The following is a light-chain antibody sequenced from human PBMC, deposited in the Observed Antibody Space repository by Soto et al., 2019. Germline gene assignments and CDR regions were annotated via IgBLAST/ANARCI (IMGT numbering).Light chain of an antibody. CDR2: DAS. J-gene: IGKJ4*01. Sequence: EIVLTQSPATLSLSPGERATLSCRASQSVSSYLAWYQQKPGQAPRLLIYDASNRATGIPARFSGSGSGTDFNLTISSLEHEDFAVYYCQPRSNWPTFGGGTKVEIK. CDR3: QPRSNWPT. V-gene: IGKV3-11*01. CDR1: QSVSSY.